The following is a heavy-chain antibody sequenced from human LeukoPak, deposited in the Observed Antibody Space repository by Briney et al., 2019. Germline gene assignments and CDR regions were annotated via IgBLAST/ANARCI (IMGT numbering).Heavy chain of an antibody. V-gene: IGHV3-7*01. Sequence: PGGSLRLSCVASGFTFSRYWMSWVRQAPGKGLEWVANIKQDGSEKYYVDSVKGRFTISRDNAKNSLYLQMNSLRAEDTAVYYCARGAWTFDYWGQGTLVSVSS. J-gene: IGHJ4*02. CDR2: IKQDGSEK. CDR3: ARGAWTFDY. D-gene: IGHD3/OR15-3a*01. CDR1: GFTFSRYW.